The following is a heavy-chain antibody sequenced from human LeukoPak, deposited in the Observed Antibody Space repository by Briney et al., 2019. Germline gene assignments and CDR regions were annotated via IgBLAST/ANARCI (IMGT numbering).Heavy chain of an antibody. CDR1: GFTFTSYY. V-gene: IGHV3-74*01. Sequence: GGSLRLSCAASGFTFTSYYMHWVRQAPGKGLVWVSRISGDGSNTIYADSVKGRFTISRDNSKNTLYLQMNSLRAEDTAVYYCAKDYLRYYFDYWGQGTLVTVSS. D-gene: IGHD4-17*01. CDR3: AKDYLRYYFDY. J-gene: IGHJ4*02. CDR2: ISGDGSNT.